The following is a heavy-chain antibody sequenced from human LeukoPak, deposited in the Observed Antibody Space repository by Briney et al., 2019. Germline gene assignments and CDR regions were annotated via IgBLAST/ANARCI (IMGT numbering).Heavy chain of an antibody. CDR1: GGSISSSNW. CDR3: ASAGGDYYDSSGYPAGGYYFDY. Sequence: SETLSLTYAVSGGSISSSNWWSWVRQPPGKGLEWIGEIYHSGSTNYNPSLKSRVTISVDKSKNQFSLKLSSVTAADTAVYYCASAGGDYYDSSGYPAGGYYFDYWGQGTLVTVSS. D-gene: IGHD3-22*01. J-gene: IGHJ4*02. V-gene: IGHV4-4*02. CDR2: IYHSGST.